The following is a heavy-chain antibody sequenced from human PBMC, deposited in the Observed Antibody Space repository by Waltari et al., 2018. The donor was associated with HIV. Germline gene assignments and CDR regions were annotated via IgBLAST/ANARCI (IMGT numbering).Heavy chain of an antibody. CDR3: ARGVNLRCTGDCYSAY. CDR1: GFNFGAYA. J-gene: IGHJ4*02. D-gene: IGHD2-21*02. V-gene: IGHV3-49*03. Sequence: EVHLVESGGGLVQPGRSLRLSCKASGFNFGAYAVTCFRQAPGKGVEWVGFIRSKPDGGTREYAASVKGRFTISRDDSKNIAFLQMDSLKIEDTAVYYCARGVNLRCTGDCYSAYWGQGTLVTVSS. CDR2: IRSKPDGGTR.